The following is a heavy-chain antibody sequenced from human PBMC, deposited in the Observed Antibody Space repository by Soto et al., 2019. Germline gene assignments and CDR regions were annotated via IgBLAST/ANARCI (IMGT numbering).Heavy chain of an antibody. D-gene: IGHD2-15*01. J-gene: IGHJ5*02. CDR1: GGSISSYY. CDR3: AGHCSGGSCSDWFDP. CDR2: IYYSGST. V-gene: IGHV4-59*01. Sequence: SETLSLTCTVSGGSISSYYWSWIRQPPGKGLEWIGYIYYSGSTNYNPSLKSRVTISVDTSKNQFSLKLSSVTAADTAVYYCAGHCSGGSCSDWFDPWGQGTLVTVSS.